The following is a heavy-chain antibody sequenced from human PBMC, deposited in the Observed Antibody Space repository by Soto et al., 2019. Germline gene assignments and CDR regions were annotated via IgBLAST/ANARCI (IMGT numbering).Heavy chain of an antibody. D-gene: IGHD3-22*01. Sequence: QVQLQESGPGLVKPSQTLSLTCTVSGGSISSGGYYWSWIRQHPGKGLEWIGYIYYSGSTCYNPSLKSRVTISVDTSKNQFSLKLSSVTVADTAVYYCARVGYSSGYVVYWGQGTLVTVSS. CDR1: GGSISSGGYY. V-gene: IGHV4-31*03. CDR2: IYYSGST. CDR3: ARVGYSSGYVVY. J-gene: IGHJ4*02.